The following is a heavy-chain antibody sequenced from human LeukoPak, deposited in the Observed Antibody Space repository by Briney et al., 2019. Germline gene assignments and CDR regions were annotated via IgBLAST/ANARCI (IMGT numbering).Heavy chain of an antibody. CDR3: AREIVLADFWSGYYTTSYYMDV. J-gene: IGHJ6*03. D-gene: IGHD3-3*01. CDR1: GGSISSYY. V-gene: IGHV4-59*01. Sequence: SETLSLTCTVSGGSISSYYWSWIRQPPGKGLEWIGYIYYSGSTNYNPSLKSRATISVDTSKNQFSLKLSSVTAADTAVYYCAREIVLADFWSGYYTTSYYMDVWGKGTTVTVSS. CDR2: IYYSGST.